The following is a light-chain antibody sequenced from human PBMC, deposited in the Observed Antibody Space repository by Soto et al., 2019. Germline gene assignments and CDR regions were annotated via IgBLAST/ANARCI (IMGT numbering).Light chain of an antibody. V-gene: IGLV2-8*01. CDR3: TSYVGSNIRV. J-gene: IGLJ3*02. CDR1: SSDVGAYKY. CDR2: EVS. Sequence: QSALTQPPSASGSPGQSVTISCTGTSSDVGAYKYVSWYQQYPGKAPKLMIYEVSKRPSGVPDRFSGSKSGNTASLTVFGLQAVDEADYYCTSYVGSNIRVFGGGTKLTVL.